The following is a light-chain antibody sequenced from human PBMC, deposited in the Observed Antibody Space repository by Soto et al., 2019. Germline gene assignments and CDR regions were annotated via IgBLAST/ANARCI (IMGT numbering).Light chain of an antibody. V-gene: IGKV3-11*01. CDR2: DAS. Sequence: EIVLTQSPATLSLSPGERAALSCRASQGVGRFLAWYQQKPGQAPRLLIYDASNRATGIPSRFSGSGSGTDFPLAINHLAPEDVAVYYCQQRGGWPLTFGGGTKVEIK. CDR1: QGVGRF. CDR3: QQRGGWPLT. J-gene: IGKJ4*01.